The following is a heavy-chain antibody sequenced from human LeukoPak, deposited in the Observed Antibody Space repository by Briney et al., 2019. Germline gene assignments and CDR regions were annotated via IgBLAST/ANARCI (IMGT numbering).Heavy chain of an antibody. CDR2: IYTGGST. J-gene: IGHJ6*02. D-gene: IGHD3-22*01. V-gene: IGHV3-53*01. Sequence: GGSLRLSCAASGFTFSNAWMNWVRQAPGKGLEWVSVIYTGGSTYYADSVKGRFTISRDNSKNTLFLQMDSLRAEDTAVYHCARDRRTYYYDSTSGMDVWGQGTTVTVSS. CDR3: ARDRRTYYYDSTSGMDV. CDR1: GFTFSNAW.